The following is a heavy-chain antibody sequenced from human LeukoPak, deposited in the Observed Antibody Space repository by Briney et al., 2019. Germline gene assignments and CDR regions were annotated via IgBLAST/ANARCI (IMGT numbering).Heavy chain of an antibody. CDR1: GFRFSDYY. D-gene: IGHD5-18*01. V-gene: IGHV3-11*01. J-gene: IGHJ2*01. CDR2: ISSPGSTT. Sequence: GGSLRLSCAASGFRFSDYYMSWIRQAPGKGLEWFSYISSPGSTTYYADSVKGRFTISRDNAKNSLSLQMNSLRADDTAVHYCASGIQPRLSWFFDLWGRGTLVTVSS. CDR3: ASGIQPRLSWFFDL.